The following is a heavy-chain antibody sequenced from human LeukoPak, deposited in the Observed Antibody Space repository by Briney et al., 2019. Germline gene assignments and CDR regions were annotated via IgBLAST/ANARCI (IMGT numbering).Heavy chain of an antibody. CDR3: ARGRNIVARTNFDY. D-gene: IGHD5-12*01. Sequence: PSGTLSLTCAVYGGSFSGYYWSWIRQPPGKGLEWIGEINHSGSTNYNPSLKSRVTISVDTSKNQFSLKLSSVTAADTAVYYCARGRNIVARTNFDYWGQRTPVTASS. J-gene: IGHJ4*02. CDR1: GGSFSGYY. CDR2: INHSGST. V-gene: IGHV4-34*01.